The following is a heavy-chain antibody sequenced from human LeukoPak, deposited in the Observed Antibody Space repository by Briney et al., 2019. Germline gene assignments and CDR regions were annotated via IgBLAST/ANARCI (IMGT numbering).Heavy chain of an antibody. D-gene: IGHD3-22*01. CDR3: ARDGLHRLSGYGGWFDP. CDR1: GCIFANYG. CDR2: ISGYNGNT. J-gene: IGHJ5*02. V-gene: IGHV1-18*01. Sequence: ASVKVSCKASGCIFANYGIAWVRQAPGHGLEWMGWISGYNGNTHYAQKLQGRVSLTADTSTSTVYMELRSLRSDDTAVYYCARDGLHRLSGYGGWFDPWGQGTLVSVSS.